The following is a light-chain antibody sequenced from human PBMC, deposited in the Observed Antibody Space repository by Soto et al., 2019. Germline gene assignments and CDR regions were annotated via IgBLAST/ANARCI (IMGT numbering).Light chain of an antibody. CDR2: GAS. J-gene: IGKJ1*01. Sequence: VVLTQSPATLSLSPGERATLSCRTSLSVSVYLDWYQQKPGQAPRLLIYGASSRATGIPDRFSGSGSGTDFILTISRLEPEDFAVYCCQQYGSSPWTFGQGTKVDIK. V-gene: IGKV3-20*01. CDR1: LSVSVY. CDR3: QQYGSSPWT.